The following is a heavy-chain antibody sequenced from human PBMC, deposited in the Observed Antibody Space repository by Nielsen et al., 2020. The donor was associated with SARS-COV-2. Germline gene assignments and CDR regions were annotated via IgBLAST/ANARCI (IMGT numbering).Heavy chain of an antibody. J-gene: IGHJ4*02. CDR1: GYTFTSFG. Sequence: ASVKVSCKASGYTFTSFGISWVRQAPGQGLEWMGWISAYNGNTKYAQKLQGRVTMTTDTSTSTAYMEVTSLRSDDTAVYYCARDLSSACYPTGGFYFDYWGQGTLVTVSS. CDR2: ISAYNGNT. CDR3: ARDLSSACYPTGGFYFDY. D-gene: IGHD6-19*01. V-gene: IGHV1-18*01.